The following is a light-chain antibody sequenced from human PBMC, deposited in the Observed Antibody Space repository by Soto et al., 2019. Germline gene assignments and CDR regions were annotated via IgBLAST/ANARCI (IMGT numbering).Light chain of an antibody. CDR2: GAS. Sequence: EVVLTQSPATLSVSPGERATLSCRASQSVSSHLAWYQQKPGQAPRLLIYGASTRATGIPDRFSGSGSGTESTLTISSLQSEDFAVYYCQHYNNGPRYTFGQGTKLEIK. J-gene: IGKJ2*01. CDR3: QHYNNGPRYT. V-gene: IGKV3-15*01. CDR1: QSVSSH.